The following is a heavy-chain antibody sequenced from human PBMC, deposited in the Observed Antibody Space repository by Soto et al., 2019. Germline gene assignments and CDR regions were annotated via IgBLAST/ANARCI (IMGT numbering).Heavy chain of an antibody. V-gene: IGHV3-74*01. Sequence: EVQLVESGGGLVQPGGSLRLSCAASGFTFSTSWMHWVRQTPGKGLVWVSHINPDGSITNYADSAKGRFTISRDNAKNTLFLQMNNLRAEDTSVYFCARDIGYGGNWGQGTRVTVSS. CDR3: ARDIGYGGN. D-gene: IGHD1-26*01. J-gene: IGHJ4*02. CDR1: GFTFSTSW. CDR2: INPDGSIT.